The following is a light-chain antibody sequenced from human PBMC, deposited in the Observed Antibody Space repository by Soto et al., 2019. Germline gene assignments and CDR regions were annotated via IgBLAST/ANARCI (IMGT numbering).Light chain of an antibody. V-gene: IGKV3-20*01. CDR1: QSVSSSY. CDR3: QQYGSSPWT. CDR2: GAS. Sequence: EIVLTQSPGTLSLSPGERATRSCRASQSVSSSYLAWYQQKPGQAPRLLIYGASSRATGIPDRFSGSGSGTDFPLTISRLEPEDFAVYYCQQYGSSPWTFSQGTKVEIK. J-gene: IGKJ1*01.